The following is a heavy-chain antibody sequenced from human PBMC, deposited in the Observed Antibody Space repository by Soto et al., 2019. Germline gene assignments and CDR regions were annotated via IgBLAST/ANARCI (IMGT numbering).Heavy chain of an antibody. D-gene: IGHD2-21*01. V-gene: IGHV3-33*01. J-gene: IGHJ4*02. CDR2: IWSDGSTK. CDR3: ARGSMVVGEKYYFDY. Sequence: QVQLVESGGGVVQPGTSLRLSCTPSRFIFSNYAMHWVRQAPGKGLEWVALIWSDGSTKFYGDSVKGRFTISRDNSKNTLYLQMSGLRAEDTAVYYCARGSMVVGEKYYFDYWGQGTLVTVSS. CDR1: RFIFSNYA.